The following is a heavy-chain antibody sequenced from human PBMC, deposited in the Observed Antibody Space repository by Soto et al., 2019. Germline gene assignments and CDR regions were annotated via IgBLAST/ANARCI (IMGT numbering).Heavy chain of an antibody. J-gene: IGHJ6*02. CDR1: GYTFTSYD. CDR3: ARDGWEPLEGRLFCYYYGMDV. V-gene: IGHV1-8*01. CDR2: MNPNSGNT. Sequence: GASVKVSCKASGYTFTSYDINWVRQATGQGLEWMGWMNPNSGNTGYAQKFQGRVTMTRNTSISTAYMELSSLRSEDTAVYYCARDGWEPLEGRLFCYYYGMDVWGQGTTVTVSS. D-gene: IGHD1-26*01.